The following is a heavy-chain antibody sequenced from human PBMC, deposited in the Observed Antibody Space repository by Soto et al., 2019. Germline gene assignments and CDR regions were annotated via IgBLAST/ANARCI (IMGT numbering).Heavy chain of an antibody. CDR3: ARGVPVGAIGRFYFDS. D-gene: IGHD1-26*01. J-gene: IGHJ4*02. CDR1: GFTVSNNY. Sequence: EVQSVESGGGLIQPGGSLRLSCAASGFTVSNNYMTWVRQAPGKGLEWVSVMYSGGTATSYADSVKGRFTVSRDNSKNTVSLQLDSLKADDTAVYYCARGVPVGAIGRFYFDSWGQGTLVTVSS. V-gene: IGHV3-53*01. CDR2: MYSGGTAT.